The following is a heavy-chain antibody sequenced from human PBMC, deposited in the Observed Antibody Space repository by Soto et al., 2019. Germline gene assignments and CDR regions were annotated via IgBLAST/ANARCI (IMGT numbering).Heavy chain of an antibody. D-gene: IGHD1-26*01. Sequence: ASVKVSCKASGYTFTSYGISWVRQAPGQGLEWMGWISAYNGNTNYAQKLQGRVTMTTDTSTSTAYMELRSLRSDDTAVYYCASSLTKYSGSYQAFDYWGQGTLVTVSS. V-gene: IGHV1-18*01. CDR3: ASSLTKYSGSYQAFDY. J-gene: IGHJ4*02. CDR2: ISAYNGNT. CDR1: GYTFTSYG.